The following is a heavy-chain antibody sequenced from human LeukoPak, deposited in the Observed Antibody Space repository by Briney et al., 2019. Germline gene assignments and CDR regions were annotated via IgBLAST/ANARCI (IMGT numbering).Heavy chain of an antibody. V-gene: IGHV3-74*01. CDR1: GFTFSRYW. CDR3: VRDNRSYNFDY. J-gene: IGHJ4*02. CDR2: IKGDGSST. Sequence: GGSLRLSCAASGFTFSRYWMHWVRQAPGKGLVWVSCIKGDGSSTSIADSAKGRFTISRDNAKNTVYLQMNSLRAEDTAVYYCVRDNRSYNFDYWGQGTLVTVSS. D-gene: IGHD1-26*01.